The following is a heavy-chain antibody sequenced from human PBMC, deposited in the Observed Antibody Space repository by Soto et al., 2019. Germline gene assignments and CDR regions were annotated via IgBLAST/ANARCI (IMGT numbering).Heavy chain of an antibody. CDR2: IWYDGRNK. V-gene: IGHV3-33*01. D-gene: IGHD1-26*01. J-gene: IGHJ6*03. CDR3: ARDPARGAMYSYYYMDV. CDR1: GFRFSSYG. Sequence: QVQLVESGGGVVQPGRSLRLSCAASGFRFSSYGLHWVRQAPGKGLEWVAVIWYDGRNKYYADSVKGRFTISRDTSKNTLYLQMNSVRAEDTAVYYCARDPARGAMYSYYYMDVWGKGTTVTVSS.